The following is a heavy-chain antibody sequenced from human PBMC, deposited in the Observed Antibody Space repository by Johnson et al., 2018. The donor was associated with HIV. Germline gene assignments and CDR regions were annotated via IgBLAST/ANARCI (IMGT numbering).Heavy chain of an antibody. D-gene: IGHD1-1*01. Sequence: QVQLVESGGGVVQPGGSLRLSCAASGFTFSSYGMHWVRQAPGKGLEWVAFIRYDGSNKYYVDSVKGRFTISRDNAKNSLYLQMNSLRAEDTAVYYCAREERGAFDIWGQGTMVTVSS. CDR3: AREERGAFDI. V-gene: IGHV3-30*02. CDR2: IRYDGSNK. J-gene: IGHJ3*02. CDR1: GFTFSSYG.